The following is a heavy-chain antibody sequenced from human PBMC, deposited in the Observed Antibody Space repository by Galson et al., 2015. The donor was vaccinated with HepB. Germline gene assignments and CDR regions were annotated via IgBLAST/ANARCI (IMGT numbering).Heavy chain of an antibody. J-gene: IGHJ4*02. Sequence: SLRLSCAASGFTFSSYAMHWVRQAPGKGLEWVAVISYDGSNKYYADSVKGRFTISRDNSKNTLYLQMNSLRAEDTAVYYCARDSGYSYGHSAEFDYWGQGTLVTVSS. CDR1: GFTFSSYA. CDR3: ARDSGYSYGHSAEFDY. D-gene: IGHD5-18*01. V-gene: IGHV3-30-3*01. CDR2: ISYDGSNK.